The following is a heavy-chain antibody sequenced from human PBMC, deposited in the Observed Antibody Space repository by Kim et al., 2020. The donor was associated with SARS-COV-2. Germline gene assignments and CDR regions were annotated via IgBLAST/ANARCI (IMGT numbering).Heavy chain of an antibody. CDR3: ARLGYYTSPYNWLDP. CDR1: GYDFTNYW. D-gene: IGHD2-15*01. Sequence: GESLKISCKGSGYDFTNYWMVWVRQMPGKGLEWMGVINPGDSDTRTSASFQGQVTFSADKSINTAYLQWYSLKASDTAMYYCARLGYYTSPYNWLDPWGQGTLVTVSS. V-gene: IGHV5-51*01. J-gene: IGHJ5*02. CDR2: INPGDSDT.